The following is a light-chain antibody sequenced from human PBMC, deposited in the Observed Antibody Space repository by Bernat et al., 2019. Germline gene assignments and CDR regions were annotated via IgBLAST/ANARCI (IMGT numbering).Light chain of an antibody. V-gene: IGKV3-15*01. CDR1: QSVSSN. CDR2: GAS. Sequence: EIVMTQSPDTLSVSPGEGATLSCRASQSVSSNLAWFQQKPGQAPRLLIHGASTRVTGIPARFSGSGSGTEFTLTISSLQSEDFAVYYCQQYNKWPRTFGQGTKVEVK. J-gene: IGKJ1*01. CDR3: QQYNKWPRT.